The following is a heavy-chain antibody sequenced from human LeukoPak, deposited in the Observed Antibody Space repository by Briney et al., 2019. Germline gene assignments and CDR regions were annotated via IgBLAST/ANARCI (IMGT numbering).Heavy chain of an antibody. CDR1: GFTFSNYA. CDR2: LSDSGSST. Sequence: GGSLRLSCAASGFTFSNYAMSWVRQAPGRGLDWVSTLSDSGSSTYYADSVKGRFTISRDNSKNTLYLQMNSLRAEDTAVYYCAKMMATITGYYYGMDVWGQGTTVTVSS. J-gene: IGHJ6*02. CDR3: AKMMATITGYYYGMDV. V-gene: IGHV3-23*01. D-gene: IGHD5-24*01.